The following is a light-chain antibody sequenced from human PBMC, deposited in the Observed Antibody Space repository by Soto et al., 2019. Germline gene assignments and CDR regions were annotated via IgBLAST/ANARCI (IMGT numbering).Light chain of an antibody. J-gene: IGKJ2*01. CDR3: QQYHNWPPQYT. V-gene: IGKV3-15*01. CDR1: QPVSSN. Sequence: EIVMTQSPATLSVSPGERATLSCRASQPVSSNLAWYQQKPGQAPRLLIHGASTRASGVPTRFSGSGSGTDFTLTISSLQSEDFAVYYCQQYHNWPPQYTFGQGTKLQIK. CDR2: GAS.